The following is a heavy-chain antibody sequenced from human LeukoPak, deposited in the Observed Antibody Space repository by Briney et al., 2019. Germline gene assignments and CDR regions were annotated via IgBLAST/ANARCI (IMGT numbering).Heavy chain of an antibody. CDR2: ISGSGGTT. V-gene: IGHV3-23*01. Sequence: PGGSLRLSCAASGFTFNNYAMSWVRQAPGKGLEWVSGISGSGGTTYYADSVKGRFTISRDNSKNTLYLQMNSLRAEDTAVYYCAKDPSGGNSWYFDLWGRGTLVTVSS. D-gene: IGHD4-23*01. CDR3: AKDPSGGNSWYFDL. J-gene: IGHJ2*01. CDR1: GFTFNNYA.